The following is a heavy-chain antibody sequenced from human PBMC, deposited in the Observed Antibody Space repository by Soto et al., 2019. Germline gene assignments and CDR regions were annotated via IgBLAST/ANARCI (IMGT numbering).Heavy chain of an antibody. Sequence: ASVKVSCKASGYTFTGYYMHWVRQAPGQGLEWMGWINPNSGGTNYAQKFQGWVTMTRDTSISTAYMELSRLRSDDTAVYYCARERIAAAGTGRVAYAFDSWGQGTMVTFSS. CDR3: ARERIAAAGTGRVAYAFDS. D-gene: IGHD6-13*01. CDR1: GYTFTGYY. J-gene: IGHJ3*02. CDR2: INPNSGGT. V-gene: IGHV1-2*04.